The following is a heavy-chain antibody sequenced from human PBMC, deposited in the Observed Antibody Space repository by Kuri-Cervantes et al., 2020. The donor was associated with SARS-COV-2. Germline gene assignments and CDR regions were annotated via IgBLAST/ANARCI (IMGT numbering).Heavy chain of an antibody. D-gene: IGHD2-2*01. CDR3: ARRHIVVVPAASLPSDAFDI. CDR2: IFYSGST. J-gene: IGHJ3*02. CDR1: GGSISGHY. V-gene: IGHV4-59*08. Sequence: SETLSLTCTVSGGSISGHYWSWIRQPPGKGLEWIGNIFYSGSTNYNPSLKSRVTMSVATSKNQFSLKLNSVTAADTAVYYCARRHIVVVPAASLPSDAFDIWGQGTMVTVSS.